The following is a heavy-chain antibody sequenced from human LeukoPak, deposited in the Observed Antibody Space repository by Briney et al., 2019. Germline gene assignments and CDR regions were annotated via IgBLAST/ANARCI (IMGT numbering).Heavy chain of an antibody. Sequence: SETLSLTCTVSVGSISSYYWSWIRQPAGKGLEWIGRIYTSGSTNYNHSLKSRVTISLDTSRNQFSLKLSSVTAADTAVYYCARGGIQLWTNSYYFDYWGQGTLVTVSS. CDR3: ARGGIQLWTNSYYFDY. CDR1: VGSISSYY. V-gene: IGHV4-4*07. D-gene: IGHD5-18*01. CDR2: IYTSGST. J-gene: IGHJ4*02.